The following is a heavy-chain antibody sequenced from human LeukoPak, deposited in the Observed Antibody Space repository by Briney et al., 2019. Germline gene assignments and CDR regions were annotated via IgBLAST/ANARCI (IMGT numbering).Heavy chain of an antibody. Sequence: PSETLSLTCPVSGGSISSGGYYWCWIRQHPGKGLEWIGYIYYSGSTYYNPSLKSRVTISVDTSKNQFSLKLSSVTAADTAVYYCARDITAYCGGDCYSAWFDPWGQGTLVTVSS. D-gene: IGHD2-21*02. CDR2: IYYSGST. J-gene: IGHJ5*02. CDR3: ARDITAYCGGDCYSAWFDP. CDR1: GGSISSGGYY. V-gene: IGHV4-31*03.